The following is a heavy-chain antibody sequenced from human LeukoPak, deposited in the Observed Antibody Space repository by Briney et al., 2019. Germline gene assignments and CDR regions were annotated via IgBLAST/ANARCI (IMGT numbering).Heavy chain of an antibody. CDR2: INPSGGST. D-gene: IGHD6-6*01. CDR3: ARKSIAARPVSAAFDI. J-gene: IGHJ3*02. CDR1: GYTFTSYY. Sequence: ASVKVSCKASGYTFTSYYMHWVRQAPGQGLEWMGIINPSGGSTSYAQKFQGRVTMTRDTSTSTVYMELSSLRSEDTAVYYCARKSIAARPVSAAFDIWGQGTTVTVSS. V-gene: IGHV1-46*01.